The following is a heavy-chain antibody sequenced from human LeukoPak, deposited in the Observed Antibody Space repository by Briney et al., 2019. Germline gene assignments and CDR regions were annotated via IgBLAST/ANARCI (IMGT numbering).Heavy chain of an antibody. V-gene: IGHV1-18*04. CDR2: ISAYNGNT. CDR1: GYTFTGYY. Sequence: GASVKVSCKASGYTFTGYYMHWVRQAPGQGLEWMGWISAYNGNTNYAQKLQGRVTMTTDTSTSTAYMELRSLRSDDTAVYYCARASRLQWLVQRVDYWGQGTLVTVSS. D-gene: IGHD6-19*01. J-gene: IGHJ4*02. CDR3: ARASRLQWLVQRVDY.